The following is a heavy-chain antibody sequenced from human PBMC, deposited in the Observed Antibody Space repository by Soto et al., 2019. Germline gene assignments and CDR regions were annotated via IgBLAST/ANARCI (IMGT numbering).Heavy chain of an antibody. CDR1: GFTFSSYA. J-gene: IGHJ4*02. Sequence: GGSLRLSXAASGFTFSSYAMSWVRQAPGKGLEWVSTISGSGGGTYYADSMKGRFTISRDNSKNTLYLQMYSLRVEDTAVYYCARESDHWGQGTLVTVSS. V-gene: IGHV3-23*01. CDR3: ARESDH. CDR2: ISGSGGGT.